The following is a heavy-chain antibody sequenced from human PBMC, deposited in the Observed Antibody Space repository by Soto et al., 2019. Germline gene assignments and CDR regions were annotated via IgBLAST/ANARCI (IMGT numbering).Heavy chain of an antibody. CDR1: GFTFSSYA. CDR2: ISGSGGST. Sequence: GESLKISCAASGFTFSSYAMSWVRQAPGKGLEWVSAISGSGGSTYYADSVKGRFTISRDNSKNTLYLQMNSLRAEDTAVYYCAKDDEIWGIGTAFDIWGQGTMVTVSS. J-gene: IGHJ3*02. D-gene: IGHD3-16*01. V-gene: IGHV3-23*01. CDR3: AKDDEIWGIGTAFDI.